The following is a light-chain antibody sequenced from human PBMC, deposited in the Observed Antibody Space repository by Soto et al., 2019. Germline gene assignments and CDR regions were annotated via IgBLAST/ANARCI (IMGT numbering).Light chain of an antibody. J-gene: IGLJ3*02. CDR1: NSDVGSHNF. V-gene: IGLV2-23*01. CDR3: CSLTNGATWV. Sequence: QSVLTQPASVSGSPGQSITISCTGTNSDVGSHNFVSWYQQYPGKAPKLLIYEASKRPSGLSDRFSGSKSGNTASLTISGLQDEDEADYYCCSLTNGATWVFGGGTKLTVL. CDR2: EAS.